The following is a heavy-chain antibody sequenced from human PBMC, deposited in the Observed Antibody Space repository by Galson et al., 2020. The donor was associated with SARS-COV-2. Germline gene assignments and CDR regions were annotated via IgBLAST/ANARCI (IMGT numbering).Heavy chain of an antibody. CDR3: AKPGFDCSTTMCHLNWFDP. J-gene: IGHJ5*02. CDR2: ITGSGLST. Sequence: GESLKISCAASGFTFKNYAMTWVRQAPGKGLEWVSTITGSGLSTYYADSVKGRFTMSRDNSKNTVYLQMNSLRAEDTALYYCAKPGFDCSTTMCHLNWFDPWGQGTLVTVSS. CDR1: GFTFKNYA. V-gene: IGHV3-23*01. D-gene: IGHD2-2*01.